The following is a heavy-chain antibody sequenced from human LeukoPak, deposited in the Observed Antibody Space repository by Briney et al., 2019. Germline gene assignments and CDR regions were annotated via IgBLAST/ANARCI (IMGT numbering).Heavy chain of an antibody. CDR2: ISYDGHDK. CDR1: GSTFSSYG. CDR3: AKIRVVFNWNYAYYFDS. V-gene: IGHV3-30*18. Sequence: PGRSLRLSCAASGSTFSSYGMHWVRQAPGKGLEWVAVISYDGHDKYYADSVKGRFTISRDNSKNTLSLQMNSLRAEDTAVYYCAKIRVVFNWNYAYYFDSWGQGTLVTVSS. J-gene: IGHJ4*02. D-gene: IGHD1-7*01.